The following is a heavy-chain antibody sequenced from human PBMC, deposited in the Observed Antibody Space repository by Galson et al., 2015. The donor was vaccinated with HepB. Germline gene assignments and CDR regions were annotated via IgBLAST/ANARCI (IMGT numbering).Heavy chain of an antibody. CDR2: IRSKANSYAT. Sequence: SLRLSCAASGFTFSGSAMHWVRQASGKGLEWVGRIRSKANSYATAYAASVKGRFTISRDDSKNTAYLQMNSLKTEDTAVYYCTRPLAYYDKGSRKTTEYFQHWGQGTLVTVSS. CDR1: GFTFSGSA. CDR3: TRPLAYYDKGSRKTTEYFQH. J-gene: IGHJ1*01. V-gene: IGHV3-73*01. D-gene: IGHD3-22*01.